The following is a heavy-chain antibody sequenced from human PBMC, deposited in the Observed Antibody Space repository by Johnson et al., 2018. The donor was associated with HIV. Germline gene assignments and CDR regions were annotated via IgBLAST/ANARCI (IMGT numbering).Heavy chain of an antibody. V-gene: IGHV3-11*01. Sequence: AAGGVSFSDYYMSWIRQAPAKGLEWVSYISSRGKATYYSDSVKGRFTISRDNAKNSLYLQMHSLRGEDTAVYYCARGKWLDAFDIWGQGTMVTVSS. CDR3: ARGKWLDAFDI. J-gene: IGHJ3*02. CDR2: ISSRGKAT. D-gene: IGHD6-19*01. CDR1: GVSFSDYY.